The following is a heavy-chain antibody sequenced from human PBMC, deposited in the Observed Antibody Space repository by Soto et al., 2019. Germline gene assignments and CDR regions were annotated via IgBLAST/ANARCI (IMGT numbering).Heavy chain of an antibody. D-gene: IGHD1-26*01. CDR2: VNRHGTDT. CDR3: ATEGAKTTSHLDY. Sequence: GGSLRLSCVASGFAFDSCGMNWVRQAPGKGLEWVAGVNRHGTDTYYANSVRGRFIISRDDSRKTVSLDMNSLRGEDSAVYYCATEGAKTTSHLDYWGQGTVVTVSS. V-gene: IGHV3-23*05. J-gene: IGHJ4*02. CDR1: GFAFDSCG.